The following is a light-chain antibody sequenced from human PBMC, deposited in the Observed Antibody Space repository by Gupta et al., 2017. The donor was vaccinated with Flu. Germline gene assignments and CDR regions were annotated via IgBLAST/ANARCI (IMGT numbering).Light chain of an antibody. CDR1: QSIGNY. CDR2: AAF. CDR3: QQSSRSPLT. V-gene: IGKV1-39*01. Sequence: DIQVTQSPSSLSASVGDRVTITCRASQSIGNYLNWYQQMPERAPKLLIYAAFTLQSGVPSRFSGSGSGTDFTLTISSLQPEDFGTYWCQQSSRSPLTFGQGTTVEIK. J-gene: IGKJ1*01.